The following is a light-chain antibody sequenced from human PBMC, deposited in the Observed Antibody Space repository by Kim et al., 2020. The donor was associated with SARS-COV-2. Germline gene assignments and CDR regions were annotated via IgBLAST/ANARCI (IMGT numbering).Light chain of an antibody. V-gene: IGLV3-19*01. Sequence: SSELTQDPAVSVALGQTVRITCQGDSLRSYYASWYQQEPGQAPVLVIYGKNNRPSGIPDRFSGSSSGNTASLTIPGAQAEDEADYYCNSRDSSGNHYVFG. CDR1: SLRSYY. J-gene: IGLJ1*01. CDR2: GKN. CDR3: NSRDSSGNHYV.